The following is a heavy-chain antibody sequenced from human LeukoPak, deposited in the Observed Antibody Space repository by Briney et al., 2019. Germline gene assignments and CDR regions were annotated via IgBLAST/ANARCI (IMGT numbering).Heavy chain of an antibody. V-gene: IGHV1-69*10. D-gene: IGHD2-15*01. J-gene: IGHJ4*02. CDR2: IIPIFGIA. CDR1: GGTFSSYA. CDR3: ARDLVGCSGGSCYMFLDY. Sequence: ASVNVSCKASGGTFSSYAISWVRQAPGQGLEWMGGIIPIFGIANYAQKFQGRVTITADKSTSTAYMELSSLRSEDTAVYYCARDLVGCSGGSCYMFLDYWGQGTLVTVSS.